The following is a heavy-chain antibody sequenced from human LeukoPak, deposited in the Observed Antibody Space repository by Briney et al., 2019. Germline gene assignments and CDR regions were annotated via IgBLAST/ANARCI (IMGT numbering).Heavy chain of an antibody. CDR1: GGSISSYY. V-gene: IGHV4-59*01. J-gene: IGHJ4*02. CDR2: IYYSGST. CDR3: ARSPYSYGLTLDY. Sequence: SETLSLTCTVSGGSISSYYWSWIRQPPVKGLEWIGYIYYSGSTNYNPSLKSRVTISVDTSKNQFSLKLSSVTAADTAVYYCARSPYSYGLTLDYWGQGTLVTVSS. D-gene: IGHD5-18*01.